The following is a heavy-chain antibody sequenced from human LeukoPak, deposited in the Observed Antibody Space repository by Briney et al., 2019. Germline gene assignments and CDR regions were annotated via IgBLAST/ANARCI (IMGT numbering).Heavy chain of an antibody. D-gene: IGHD6-13*01. CDR1: GGSIRSYY. CDR2: IYYSGST. J-gene: IGHJ2*01. CDR3: ARVYYSNSYDYWYFDL. V-gene: IGHV4-59*01. Sequence: SETLSLTCTVSGGSIRSYYWSWVRQPPGKGLEWIGYIYYSGSTNYNPSLKSRVTISVDTSKNQFSLKLSSVTAADTAVYHCARVYYSNSYDYWYFDLWGRGTLVTVSS.